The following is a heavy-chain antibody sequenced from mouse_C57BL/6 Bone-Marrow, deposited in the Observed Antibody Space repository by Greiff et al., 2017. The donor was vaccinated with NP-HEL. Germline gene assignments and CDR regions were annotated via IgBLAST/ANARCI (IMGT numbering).Heavy chain of an antibody. CDR1: GFTFSDYG. CDR2: ISSGSSTI. CDR3: ARSLLTAMDY. Sequence: DVKLVESGGGLVKPGGSLKLSCAASGFTFSDYGMHWVRQAPEKGLEWVAYISSGSSTIYYADTVKGRFTISRDNAENTLFLQMTSLRSEDTAMYYCARSLLTAMDYWGQGTSVTVSS. D-gene: IGHD2-10*01. V-gene: IGHV5-17*01. J-gene: IGHJ4*01.